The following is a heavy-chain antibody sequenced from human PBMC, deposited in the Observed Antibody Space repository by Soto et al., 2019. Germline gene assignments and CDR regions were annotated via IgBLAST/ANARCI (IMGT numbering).Heavy chain of an antibody. V-gene: IGHV6-1*01. CDR3: VRSSHWSFDS. Sequence: QVQLLESGPGLVKSSQTLSLTCAISGDSVSSNSGVWNWIRQSPSRGLGWLGRTSYRSQWYSDYXXXVXXRITVSPDTSKNQFSLHLSSMTPEDTAVYYCVRSSHWSFDSWGQGALVIVSS. J-gene: IGHJ4*02. CDR2: TSYRSQWYS. D-gene: IGHD2-8*02. CDR1: GDSVSSNSGV.